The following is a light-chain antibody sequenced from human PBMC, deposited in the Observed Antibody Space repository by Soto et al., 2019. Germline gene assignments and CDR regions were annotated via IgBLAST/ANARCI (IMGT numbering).Light chain of an antibody. CDR2: VNSDGSH. CDR1: SGHSSYA. V-gene: IGLV4-69*01. Sequence: QAVVTQSPSASASLGASVKLTCTLSSGHSSYAIAWHQQQPEKGPRYLMKVNSDGSHSKGGGIPDRFSGSSSGAERYLTISSLQSEDEADYYCQTWGTGIVVFGGGTKLTVL. J-gene: IGLJ2*01. CDR3: QTWGTGIVV.